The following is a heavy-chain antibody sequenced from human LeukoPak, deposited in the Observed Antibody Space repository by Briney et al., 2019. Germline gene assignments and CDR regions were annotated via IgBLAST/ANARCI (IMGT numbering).Heavy chain of an antibody. D-gene: IGHD6-13*01. CDR2: IYDSGSA. V-gene: IGHV4-30-4*01. Sequence: SETLSLTCTVSGGSIGSGDYYWSWIRQPPGKGLEWIGYIYDSGSAYYNPSLKSRVTISVDTSKNQFSLKMSSVTAADTAVYYCARLNLIGSSPVHHFDYWGQGILVTVSS. CDR1: GGSIGSGDYY. J-gene: IGHJ4*02. CDR3: ARLNLIGSSPVHHFDY.